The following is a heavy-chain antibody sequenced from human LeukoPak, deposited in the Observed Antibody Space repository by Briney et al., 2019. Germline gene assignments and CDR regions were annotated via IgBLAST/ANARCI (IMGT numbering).Heavy chain of an antibody. Sequence: GGSLRLSCAASGASFSSTRRRCGRQAPGKGLVWVSRINSDGSTTNYADSVKGRFTISRDNAKNTLYLQMNSLRAEDTAVYYCERIGQVRNLWGQGTLVTVSS. J-gene: IGHJ4*02. CDR3: ERIGQVRNL. V-gene: IGHV3-74*01. D-gene: IGHD1-14*01. CDR1: GASFSSTR. CDR2: INSDGSTT.